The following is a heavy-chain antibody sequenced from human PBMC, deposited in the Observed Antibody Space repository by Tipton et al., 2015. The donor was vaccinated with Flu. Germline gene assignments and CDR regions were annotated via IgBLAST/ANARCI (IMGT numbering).Heavy chain of an antibody. CDR2: INDNGDT. Sequence: PGLVKPSETLSLTCNVSRGSISDYFWSWIRQTPEKGLEWIGFINDNGDTSYHPSLKGRVTMSVDTSKNQFSLRLNSVTAADTAVYFCARGLGMVYRNCFDPWGQGILVTVSS. CDR3: ARGLGMVYRNCFDP. J-gene: IGHJ5*02. D-gene: IGHD3-10*01. V-gene: IGHV4-59*01. CDR1: RGSISDYF.